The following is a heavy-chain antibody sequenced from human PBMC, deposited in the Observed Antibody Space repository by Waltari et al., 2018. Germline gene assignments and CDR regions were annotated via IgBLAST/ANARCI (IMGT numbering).Heavy chain of an antibody. J-gene: IGHJ3*02. D-gene: IGHD3-10*01. CDR1: GGSFSGYY. CDR2: INHSGST. V-gene: IGHV4-34*01. CDR3: ASTIMVRGVGGAFDI. Sequence: QVQLQQWGAGLLKPSETLSLTCAVYGGSFSGYYWSWIRQPPGKGLEWIGEINHSGSTNYNPSLKSRVTISVDTSKNQFSLKLSSVTAADTAVYYCASTIMVRGVGGAFDIWGQGTMVTVSS.